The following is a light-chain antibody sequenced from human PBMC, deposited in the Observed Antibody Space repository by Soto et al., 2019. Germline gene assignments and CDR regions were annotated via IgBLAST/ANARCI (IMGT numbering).Light chain of an antibody. CDR2: DAS. Sequence: EIVLTQSPATLSLSPGERATLSCRASQSVSSYLAWYQQKPGQAPRLLIYDASNRATGIPARFSGSGSGTDFTLTSSSVEPEDFATYYCQQYNSYPWTFGQGTKVEIK. CDR3: QQYNSYPWT. CDR1: QSVSSY. J-gene: IGKJ1*01. V-gene: IGKV3-11*01.